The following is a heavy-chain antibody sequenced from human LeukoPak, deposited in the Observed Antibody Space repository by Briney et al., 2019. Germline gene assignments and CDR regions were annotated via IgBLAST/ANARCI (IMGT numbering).Heavy chain of an antibody. CDR2: IYYNGNT. V-gene: IGHV4-59*08. CDR3: ARHSTYSYGPFDY. D-gene: IGHD5-18*01. J-gene: IGHJ4*02. CDR1: GGSISSYY. Sequence: PSETLSLTCTVSGGSISSYYWSWVRQPPGKGLEYIGYIYYNGNTNYNPSLKSRVTISVETSKNQFSLKLSSVTAADTAVYYCARHSTYSYGPFDYWGKGTLVTVSS.